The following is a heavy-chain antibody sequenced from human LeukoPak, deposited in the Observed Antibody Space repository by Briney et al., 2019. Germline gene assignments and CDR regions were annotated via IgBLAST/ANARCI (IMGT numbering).Heavy chain of an antibody. V-gene: IGHV3-23*01. D-gene: IGHD2-21*02. J-gene: IGHJ1*01. CDR1: GFTFSSYA. Sequence: GGSLRLSCAASGFTFSSYAMSWVRQAPGKGLEWVSTLSGSGGSTYYADSVKGRFTISKDNSKTTLYLQMNSLRAEDTAVYYCAKPTGGGLAYCGDNCIEYFQHWGQGTLVSVSS. CDR3: AKPTGGGLAYCGDNCIEYFQH. CDR2: LSGSGGST.